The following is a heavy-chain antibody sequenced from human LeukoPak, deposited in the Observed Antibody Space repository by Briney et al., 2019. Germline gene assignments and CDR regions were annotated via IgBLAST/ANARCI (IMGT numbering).Heavy chain of an antibody. CDR3: ARDSRQQLVLTAGYYFDY. Sequence: GGSLRLSCAASGFTFSSYSMNWVRQAPGKGLEWVSVIYSGGSTYYADSVKGRFTISRDNSKNTLYLQMNSLRAEDTAVYYCARDSRQQLVLTAGYYFDYWGQGTLVTVSS. D-gene: IGHD6-13*01. J-gene: IGHJ4*02. V-gene: IGHV3-66*01. CDR1: GFTFSSYS. CDR2: IYSGGST.